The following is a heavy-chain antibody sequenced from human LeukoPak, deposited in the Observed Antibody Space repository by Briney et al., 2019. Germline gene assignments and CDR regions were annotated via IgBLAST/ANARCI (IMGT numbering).Heavy chain of an antibody. J-gene: IGHJ4*02. Sequence: PSETLSLTCTVSGGSISSSNYYWGWIRQPPGKGLEWIGNIYYSGSTYYNPSFKSRLTISVDTSKNQFSLKLSSVTAADTAVYYCASLRTGDFDYWGQGALVTGSS. CDR2: IYYSGST. V-gene: IGHV4-39*01. CDR3: ASLRTGDFDY. D-gene: IGHD3-10*01. CDR1: GGSISSSNYY.